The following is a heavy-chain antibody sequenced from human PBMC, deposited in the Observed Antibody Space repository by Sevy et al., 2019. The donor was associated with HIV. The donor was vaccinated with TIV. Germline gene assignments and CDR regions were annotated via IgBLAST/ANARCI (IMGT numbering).Heavy chain of an antibody. Sequence: LRLSCVVSGFTSDDYAMHWVRQAPGKGLEWVSSINWSGNTIGYAESVKGRLTISRDSAKNSLYQQMNSLGPEDTALYYCTRDLTGQYFYIDVWGKGTTVTVSS. CDR1: GFTSDDYA. CDR3: TRDLTGQYFYIDV. V-gene: IGHV3-9*02. D-gene: IGHD7-27*01. CDR2: INWSGNTI. J-gene: IGHJ6*03.